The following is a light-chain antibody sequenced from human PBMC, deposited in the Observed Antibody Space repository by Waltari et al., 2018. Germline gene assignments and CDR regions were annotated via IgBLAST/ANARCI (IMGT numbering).Light chain of an antibody. CDR3: QHYTFFPWA. CDR1: HAVSNY. Sequence: DIEVTQSPSSLSASVGDRVTISCRATHAVSNYLAWFQQRPGKAPKSLIYAVSTLQRGVPSRFSGSGSGTIFTLTINGLQPEDVATYYCQHYTFFPWAFGQGTNVEI. V-gene: IGKV1-16*01. CDR2: AVS. J-gene: IGKJ1*01.